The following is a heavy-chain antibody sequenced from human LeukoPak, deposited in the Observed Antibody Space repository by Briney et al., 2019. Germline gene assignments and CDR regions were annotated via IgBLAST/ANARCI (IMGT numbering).Heavy chain of an antibody. V-gene: IGHV4-4*07. CDR2: VYTSGST. J-gene: IGHJ4*02. CDR3: ARGPIVRGFDY. D-gene: IGHD3-10*01. CDR1: GGSISSYY. Sequence: PSETLSLTCTVSGGSISSYYWSWIRQPAGKGLEWIGRVYTSGSTNYNPSLKSRVTISVDTSKNQFSLKLSSVTAADTAVYYCARGPIVRGFDYWGQGTLVTVSS.